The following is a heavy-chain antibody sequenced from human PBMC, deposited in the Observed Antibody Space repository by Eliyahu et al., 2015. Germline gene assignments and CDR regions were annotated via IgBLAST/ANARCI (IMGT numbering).Heavy chain of an antibody. CDR2: IYSGDSR. CDR1: GFTVXSXY. V-gene: IGHV3-53*02. D-gene: IGHD3-3*01. Sequence: EVQLVETGGGLIQPGGSLRLSCAASGFTVXSXYMXWVRQAPGKGPEWVAVIYSGDSRYYAGSVKGRFTISRDSFKNTVDLQMNSLRADDTAVYYCAREADFYYYAMDVWGQGTTVTVSS. J-gene: IGHJ6*02. CDR3: AREADFYYYAMDV.